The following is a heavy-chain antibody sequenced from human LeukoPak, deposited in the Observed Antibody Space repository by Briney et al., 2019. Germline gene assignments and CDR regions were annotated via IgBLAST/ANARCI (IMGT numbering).Heavy chain of an antibody. CDR3: AKGGGYSYENYYYYIDV. CDR2: IRYDGNSK. J-gene: IGHJ6*03. CDR1: GFTFSSYG. V-gene: IGHV3-30*02. Sequence: QAGGSLRLSCAASGFTFSSYGMHWVRQAPDKGLEWVAFIRYDGNSKDYADSVKGRFTISRDNSKNTLYLQMNSLRGEDTDLYYGAKGGGYSYENYYYYIDVWGKGTTVTVSS. D-gene: IGHD5-18*01.